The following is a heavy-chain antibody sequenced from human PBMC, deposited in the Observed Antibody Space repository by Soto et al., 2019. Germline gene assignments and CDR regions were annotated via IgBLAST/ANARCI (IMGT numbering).Heavy chain of an antibody. CDR2: ISSSSIYT. Sequence: QVQLVESGGGLVKPGGSLRLSCAASGFTFSDYYTSWIRQAPGKGLEWVSHISSSSIYTKYADSVEGRFTISRDNAKNSLYLQMNSLRAEDTAVYYCASGFDWLKSWGQGTLVTVSS. D-gene: IGHD3-9*01. CDR1: GFTFSDYY. J-gene: IGHJ4*02. CDR3: ASGFDWLKS. V-gene: IGHV3-11*06.